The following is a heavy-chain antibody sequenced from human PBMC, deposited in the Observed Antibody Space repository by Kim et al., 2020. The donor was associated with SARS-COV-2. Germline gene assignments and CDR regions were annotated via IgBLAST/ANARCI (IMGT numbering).Heavy chain of an antibody. V-gene: IGHV1-24*01. D-gene: IGHD3-3*01. J-gene: IGHJ4*02. CDR3: ATTGRFLEWLLYY. Sequence: YAQKCQGRATMTEDTSTDTAYMELSSLRSEDTAVYYCATTGRFLEWLLYYWGQGTLVTVSS.